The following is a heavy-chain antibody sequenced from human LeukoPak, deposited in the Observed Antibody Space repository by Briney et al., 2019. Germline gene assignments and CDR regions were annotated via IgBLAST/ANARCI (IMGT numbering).Heavy chain of an antibody. CDR2: IYYSGST. D-gene: IGHD3-3*01. J-gene: IGHJ4*02. V-gene: IGHV4-39*07. CDR3: ASGTLYYDFWSGYQPVFDY. Sequence: SETLSLTCTVSGGSISSSSYYWGWIRQPPGKGLEWIGSIYYSGSTYYNPSLKSRVTISVDTSKNQFSLKLSSVTAADTAVYYCASGTLYYDFWSGYQPVFDYWGQGTLVTVSS. CDR1: GGSISSSSYY.